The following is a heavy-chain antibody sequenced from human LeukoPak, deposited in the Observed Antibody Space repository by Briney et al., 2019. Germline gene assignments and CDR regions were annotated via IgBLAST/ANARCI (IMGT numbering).Heavy chain of an antibody. CDR3: ARDYHMGI. Sequence: GGSLRLSCAGSGFSFSSDWMHWVGQTPGEGRGWVSRIKYDGTSTTYADSVKGRFTISRDNAKNTLYLQMNSLRAEDTAVYYCARDYHMGIWGQGTLVTVSS. J-gene: IGHJ4*02. V-gene: IGHV3-74*03. CDR1: GFSFSSDW. CDR2: IKYDGTST. D-gene: IGHD2-21*01.